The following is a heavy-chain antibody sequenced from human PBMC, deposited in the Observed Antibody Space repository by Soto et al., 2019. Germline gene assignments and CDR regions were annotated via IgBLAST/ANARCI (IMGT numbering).Heavy chain of an antibody. CDR2: LSGSGSST. CDR1: GFTFSSYA. J-gene: IGHJ5*02. Sequence: GGSLRLSCAASGFTFSSYAMSWVHQAPGKGLEWVSGLSGSGSSTNYADSVKGRFTISRDNSKNTLYLQMNSLRAEDTAVYHCAKGSYSSSWRNWFDLWGQGTQVTVSS. CDR3: AKGSYSSSWRNWFDL. V-gene: IGHV3-23*01. D-gene: IGHD6-13*01.